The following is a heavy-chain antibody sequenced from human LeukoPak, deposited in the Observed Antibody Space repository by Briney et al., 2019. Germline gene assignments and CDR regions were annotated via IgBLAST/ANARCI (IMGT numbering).Heavy chain of an antibody. V-gene: IGHV4-39*01. CDR2: IYYSETT. CDR1: GXSISSSSDY. Sequence: SETLSLTCTVSGXSISSSSDYWGWIRQPPGKGLEWIGSIYYSETTYYNPSLKSRVTISVDTSKNQFSLRLSSVTAADTAVYYCARQRYYGSGSYSLNWFDPWGQGTLVTVSS. CDR3: ARQRYYGSGSYSLNWFDP. J-gene: IGHJ5*02. D-gene: IGHD3-10*01.